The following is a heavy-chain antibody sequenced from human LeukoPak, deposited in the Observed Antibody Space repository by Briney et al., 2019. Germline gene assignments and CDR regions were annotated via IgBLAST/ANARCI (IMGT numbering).Heavy chain of an antibody. J-gene: IGHJ3*02. V-gene: IGHV4-59*01. CDR2: LYYSGST. D-gene: IGHD3-10*01. CDR1: GCSISSYY. CDR3: ARGGSGISNAFDI. Sequence: PSETLSLTCSVSGCSISSYYWIWIRQPPGKGLEWIGYLYYSGSTNSNPSLRSRVTMSVDTSKNQFSLKLRSVTAADTAVYYCARGGSGISNAFDIWGQGTMVTVSS.